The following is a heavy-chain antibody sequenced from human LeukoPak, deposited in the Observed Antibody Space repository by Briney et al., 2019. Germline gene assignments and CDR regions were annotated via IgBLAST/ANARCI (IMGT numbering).Heavy chain of an antibody. CDR1: GGSISSSSYY. V-gene: IGHV4-39*07. Sequence: SGTLSLTCTVSGGSISSSSYYWGWIRQPPGKGLEWIGTFYYSGSTYNNPSLKSRVTISVDTSKNQFSLKLSSVTAADTAVYYCIGGRVVVTAAGYFDPWGRGTLVTVSS. CDR2: FYYSGST. D-gene: IGHD2-21*02. J-gene: IGHJ2*01. CDR3: IGGRVVVTAAGYFDP.